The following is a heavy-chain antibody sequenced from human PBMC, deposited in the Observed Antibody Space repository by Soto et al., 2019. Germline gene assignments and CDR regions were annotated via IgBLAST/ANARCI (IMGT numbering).Heavy chain of an antibody. J-gene: IGHJ4*02. CDR3: ASDPGTSGNFFDY. D-gene: IGHD2-21*02. Sequence: QVQLVQSGAEVKKPGASVKVSCEASGYFFINYFMNWVRQATGQGLEWMGVINPNNGRTTYSRRFQDLFTVTRDPSTSTVYMELSSLTSEHTAVYYCASDPGTSGNFFDYWGQGSLVTVSS. V-gene: IGHV1-46*01. CDR2: INPNNGRT. CDR1: GYFFINYF.